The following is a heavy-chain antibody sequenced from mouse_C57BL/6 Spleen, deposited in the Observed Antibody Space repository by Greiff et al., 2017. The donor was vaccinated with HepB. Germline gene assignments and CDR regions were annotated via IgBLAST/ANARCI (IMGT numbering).Heavy chain of an antibody. CDR3: ARRGAFITTVLDYFDY. D-gene: IGHD1-1*01. J-gene: IGHJ2*01. V-gene: IGHV1-50*01. CDR2: IDPSDSYT. Sequence: QVQLQQPGAELVKPGASVKLSCKASGYTFTSYWMQWVKQRPGQGLEWIGEIDPSDSYTNYNQKFKGKATLTVDTSSSTAYMQLSSLTSEDSAVYDCARRGAFITTVLDYFDYWGQGTTLTVSS. CDR1: GYTFTSYW.